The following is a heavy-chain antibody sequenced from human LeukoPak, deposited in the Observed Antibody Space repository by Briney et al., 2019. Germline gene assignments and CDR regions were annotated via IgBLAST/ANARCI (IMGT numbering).Heavy chain of an antibody. CDR2: IYHSGST. V-gene: IGHV4-30-2*01. CDR1: GGSISSGGYY. CDR3: ASNRSRGSGSSTSCYHY. D-gene: IGHD2-2*01. J-gene: IGHJ4*02. Sequence: PSQTLSLTCTVSGGSISSGGYYWSWIRQPPGKGLEWIGYIYHSGSTYYNPSLKSRVTISVDRSKNQFSLKLSSVTAADTAVYYCASNRSRGSGSSTSCYHYWGQGTLVTVSS.